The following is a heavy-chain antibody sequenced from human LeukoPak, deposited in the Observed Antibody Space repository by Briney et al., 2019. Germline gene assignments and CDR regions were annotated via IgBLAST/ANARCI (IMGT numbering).Heavy chain of an antibody. J-gene: IGHJ4*02. D-gene: IGHD2-2*01. V-gene: IGHV3-48*01. CDR2: ISSRSNTI. CDR1: GFTFNSYS. CDR3: APGYCTSTSCSHYFEH. Sequence: PGGSLRLSCAASGFTFNSYSMNWVRQAPGKGLEWVSYISSRSNTIYYADSVKGRFTISRDNAKNSLYLQLNSLRAEDTAVYYCAPGYCTSTSCSHYFEHWGQGTLVTVSS.